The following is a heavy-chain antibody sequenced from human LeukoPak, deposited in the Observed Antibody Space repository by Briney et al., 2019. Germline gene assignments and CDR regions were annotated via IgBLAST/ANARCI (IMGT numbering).Heavy chain of an antibody. Sequence: GEPLQISSQASGNTFTTYWIGWLHPIPGKGVEWMGIIYPGGSDTRYTPSFQGQVIISADKSTNTAYLQWSSLRASDTAMYYCTRRMELRPHVNRWGGGALVTV. J-gene: IGHJ2*01. CDR1: GNTFTTYW. CDR2: IYPGGSDT. V-gene: IGHV5-51*07. D-gene: IGHD1-7*01. CDR3: TRRMELRPHVNR.